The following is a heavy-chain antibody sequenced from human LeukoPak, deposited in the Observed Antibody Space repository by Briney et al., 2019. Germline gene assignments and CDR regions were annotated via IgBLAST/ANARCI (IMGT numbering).Heavy chain of an antibody. V-gene: IGHV4-59*01. Sequence: SETLSLTCTVSGGSISSYYWSWIRQPPGKGLEWIGYIYYSGSTNYNPSLKSRVTISVDTSKNQFSLKLSSVTAADTAVYYCASTQSIAAAGTGFDYWGQGTLVTVSS. CDR3: ASTQSIAAAGTGFDY. J-gene: IGHJ4*02. CDR2: IYYSGST. D-gene: IGHD6-13*01. CDR1: GGSISSYY.